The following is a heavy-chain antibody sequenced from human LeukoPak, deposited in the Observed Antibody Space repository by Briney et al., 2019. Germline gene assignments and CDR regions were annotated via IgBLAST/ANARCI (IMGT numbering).Heavy chain of an antibody. Sequence: GASVKVSCKASGYTFTGYYAHRVRQAPGQGLEWMGWINPNSGGSSYAQKFQGRVTMTRDTSISTAFIELSRLRSDDTAVYYCARGHMATIKDYYYYMDVWGKGTTVTVSS. CDR3: ARGHMATIKDYYYYMDV. V-gene: IGHV1-2*02. CDR1: GYTFTGYY. D-gene: IGHD5-24*01. CDR2: INPNSGGS. J-gene: IGHJ6*03.